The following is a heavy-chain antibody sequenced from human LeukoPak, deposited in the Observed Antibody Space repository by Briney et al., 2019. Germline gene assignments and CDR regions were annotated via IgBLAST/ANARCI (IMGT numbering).Heavy chain of an antibody. D-gene: IGHD3/OR15-3a*01. CDR3: ARERTGFYAEY. Sequence: GGSLRLPCAASGFTFSHYAMYWVRQAPGKGLEWVALISYDGSEQHYADSVKGRFTISRDSPKNTLYLQMNTLRPEDTAVYYCARERTGFYAEYWGQGTLVTVSS. CDR2: ISYDGSEQ. V-gene: IGHV3-30*04. J-gene: IGHJ4*02. CDR1: GFTFSHYA.